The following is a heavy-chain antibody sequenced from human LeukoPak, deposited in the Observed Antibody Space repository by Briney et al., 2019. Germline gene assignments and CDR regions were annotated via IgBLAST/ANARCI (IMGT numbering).Heavy chain of an antibody. CDR3: ARDIGQQREFGMDV. Sequence: ASVKVSCKASGYTFTGYYIHWVRQAPGQGLEWMGRINPNSGGTNYAQKFQGRVTMTRDMSISTAYMELSRLTSDDTAVYYCARDIGQQREFGMDVWGQGNPGHRLL. CDR2: INPNSGGT. V-gene: IGHV1-2*06. CDR1: GYTFTGYY. D-gene: IGHD6-13*01. J-gene: IGHJ6*02.